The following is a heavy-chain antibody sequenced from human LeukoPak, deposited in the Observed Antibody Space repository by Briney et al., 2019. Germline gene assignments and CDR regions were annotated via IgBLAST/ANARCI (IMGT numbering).Heavy chain of an antibody. CDR1: GFTFSHFW. J-gene: IGHJ4*02. CDR3: AREDGYCSGGNCYSYFDS. D-gene: IGHD2-15*01. CDR2: IKKTGSET. Sequence: GGSLRLSCAASGFTFSHFWMSWVRQAPGKGLEWVAYIKKTGSETYYVDSVKGRFTITRGNTRNSLFLQMYSLRAEDTAVYFCAREDGYCSGGNCYSYFDSWGQGTLVTVSS. V-gene: IGHV3-7*01.